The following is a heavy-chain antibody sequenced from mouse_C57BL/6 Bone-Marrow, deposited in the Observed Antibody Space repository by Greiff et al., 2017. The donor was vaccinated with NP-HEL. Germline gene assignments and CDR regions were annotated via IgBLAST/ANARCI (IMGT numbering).Heavy chain of an antibody. CDR1: GYTFTSYG. CDR3: ARWAYYSIRDD. D-gene: IGHD2-5*01. CDR2: IYPRSGNT. Sequence: VKLVESGAELARPGASVKLSCKASGYTFTSYGISWVKQRTGQGLEWIGEIYPRSGNTYYNEKFKGKATLTADKSSSTAYMELRSLTSEDSAVYFCARWAYYSIRDDWGQGTSVTVSS. V-gene: IGHV1-81*01. J-gene: IGHJ4*01.